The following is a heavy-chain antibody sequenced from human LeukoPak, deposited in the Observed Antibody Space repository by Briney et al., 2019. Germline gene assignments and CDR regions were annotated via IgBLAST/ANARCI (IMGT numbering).Heavy chain of an antibody. D-gene: IGHD3-10*01. Sequence: ASVKVSCKASGYTFTSYAMHWLSQAPGQRLERMGWINAGNGNTKYSQKFQGRVTITRDTSASTAYMELSSLRSEDTAVYYCARGYYYGSGTYEFGFDYGGQGTLVTVSS. CDR3: ARGYYYGSGTYEFGFDY. V-gene: IGHV1-3*01. CDR1: GYTFTSYA. CDR2: INAGNGNT. J-gene: IGHJ4*02.